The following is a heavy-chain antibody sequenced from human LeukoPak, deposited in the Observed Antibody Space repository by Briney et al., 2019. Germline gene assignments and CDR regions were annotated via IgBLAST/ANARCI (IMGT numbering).Heavy chain of an antibody. D-gene: IGHD4-17*01. CDR3: AREDGYGDYDYYYYGMDV. Sequence: GGSLRLSCAASGFTFSSYWMSWVRQAPGKGLEWVANIKQDGSEKYYVDSVKGRFTISRDNAKNSLYLQMNSLRAEDTAVYYCAREDGYGDYDYYYYGMDVWGQGTTVTVSS. CDR1: GFTFSSYW. CDR2: IKQDGSEK. V-gene: IGHV3-7*01. J-gene: IGHJ6*02.